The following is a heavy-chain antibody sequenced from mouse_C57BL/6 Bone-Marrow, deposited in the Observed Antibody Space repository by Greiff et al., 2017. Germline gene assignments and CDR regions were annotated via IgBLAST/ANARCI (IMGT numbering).Heavy chain of an antibody. CDR3: AELGRFAY. Sequence: VQLQQPGAELVKPGASVKMSCKASGYTFTSYGISWVKQRTGQGLEWIGEIYPRSGNTYYNEKFKGKATLTADKSSSTAYMGLRSLTSGDSAVYCCAELGRFAYWGQGTLVTVSA. V-gene: IGHV1-81*01. J-gene: IGHJ3*01. D-gene: IGHD4-1*01. CDR2: IYPRSGNT. CDR1: GYTFTSYG.